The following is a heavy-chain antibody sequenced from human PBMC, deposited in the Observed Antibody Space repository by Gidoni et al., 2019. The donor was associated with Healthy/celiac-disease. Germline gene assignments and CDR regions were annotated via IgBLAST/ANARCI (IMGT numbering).Heavy chain of an antibody. CDR1: GFTFISYA. CDR2: ISGSGGST. V-gene: IGHV3-23*01. D-gene: IGHD2-15*01. J-gene: IGHJ6*02. Sequence: EVQLLESGGGLVLPGGSLRLSCSASGFTFISYAMSWVRQPPGKGLEGVSAISGSGGSTYYADSVKGRFTNSRDKSKNTLYLKMNSLRAEDTAVYYCAKGYLVAAIYYYYGMDVWGQGTTVTVSS. CDR3: AKGYLVAAIYYYYGMDV.